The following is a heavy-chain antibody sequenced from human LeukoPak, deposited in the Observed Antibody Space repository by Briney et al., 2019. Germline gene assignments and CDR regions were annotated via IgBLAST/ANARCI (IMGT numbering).Heavy chain of an antibody. CDR2: IHYREST. V-gene: IGHV4-59*08. D-gene: IGHD5-18*01. CDR3: ARPGVGSGRYGAFDI. CDR1: GGSISGYY. J-gene: IGHJ3*02. Sequence: SETLSLTRILSGGSISGYYWSWIRQPPGKGLEWIGYIHYRESTNYNPSLKSRVTISVDTSKNQFSLKLSSVTAADTAVYYCARPGVGSGRYGAFDIWGQGTMVTVSS.